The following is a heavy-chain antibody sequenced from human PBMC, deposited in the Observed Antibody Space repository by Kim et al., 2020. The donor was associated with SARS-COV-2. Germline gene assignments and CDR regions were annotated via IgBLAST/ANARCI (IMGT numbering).Heavy chain of an antibody. CDR1: GFAFTSYA. CDR2: ISGRGGST. CDR3: AKHRYQLLTCFDY. D-gene: IGHD2-2*01. J-gene: IGHJ4*02. Sequence: GGSLRLSCAASGFAFTSYAMGWVRQAPGKGLEWVSSISGRGGSTFYADSAKGRFTISRDNSNNTLYLQMSSLGAEDTAVYYCAKHRYQLLTCFDYWGQGAPVTVSS. V-gene: IGHV3-23*01.